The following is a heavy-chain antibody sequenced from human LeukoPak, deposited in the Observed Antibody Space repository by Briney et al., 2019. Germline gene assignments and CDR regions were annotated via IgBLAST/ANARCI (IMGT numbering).Heavy chain of an antibody. CDR3: VRQKITTSDY. CDR2: IYYSGST. V-gene: IGHV4-39*01. CDR1: GGSINSCNHY. D-gene: IGHD2/OR15-2a*01. Sequence: PETLSLTCTVSGGSINSCNHYWGWIRQSPGEGLEYFESIYYSGSTYYNPSLKSRVTRHVDTSKNQFSLQLDTGSAADTAVYYCVRQKITTSDYWGQGTLVTVPS. J-gene: IGHJ4*02.